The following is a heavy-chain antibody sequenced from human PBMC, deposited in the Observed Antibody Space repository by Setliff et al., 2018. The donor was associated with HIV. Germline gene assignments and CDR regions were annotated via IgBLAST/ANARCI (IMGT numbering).Heavy chain of an antibody. D-gene: IGHD2-2*01. CDR1: GGSISSSSYY. CDR3: ARVIPAGVPANWFDP. Sequence: PSETLSLTCTVSGGSISSSSYYWGWIRQPPGKGLEWIGSIYYSGSTYYNPSLKSRLTISVDTSKNQLSLKLSSLTAADTAVYYCARVIPAGVPANWFDPRGQGTLVTVSS. V-gene: IGHV4-39*01. J-gene: IGHJ5*02. CDR2: IYYSGST.